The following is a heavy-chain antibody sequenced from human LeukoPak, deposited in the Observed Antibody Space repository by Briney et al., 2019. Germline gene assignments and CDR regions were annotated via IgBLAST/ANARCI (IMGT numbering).Heavy chain of an antibody. CDR3: ARKRITMVRGVILGYFDY. Sequence: SETLSLTCTVSGGSISSSSYYWGWIRQPPGKGLEWIGSIYYSGSTYYNPSLKSRVTIYVDTSKSQFSVKLSSVTAADTAVYYCARKRITMVRGVILGYFDYWGQGTLVTVSS. V-gene: IGHV4-39*01. D-gene: IGHD3-10*01. CDR1: GGSISSSSYY. CDR2: IYYSGST. J-gene: IGHJ4*02.